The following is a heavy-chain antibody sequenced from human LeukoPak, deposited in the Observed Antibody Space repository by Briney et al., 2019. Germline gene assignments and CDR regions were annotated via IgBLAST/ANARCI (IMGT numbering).Heavy chain of an antibody. V-gene: IGHV4-59*08. D-gene: IGHD2/OR15-2a*01. Sequence: SETLSLTCSVSGGSISGYYWNWIRQPPGKGLEWIGYISNSWSTSYNPSLKSRVTISVDTSKNQFSLRLSSVTAADTAVYYCARRNTFDLWGQGTMVTVSS. J-gene: IGHJ3*01. CDR1: GGSISGYY. CDR2: ISNSWST. CDR3: ARRNTFDL.